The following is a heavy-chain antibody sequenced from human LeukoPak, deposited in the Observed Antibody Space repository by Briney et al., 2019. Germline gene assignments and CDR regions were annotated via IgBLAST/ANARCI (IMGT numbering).Heavy chain of an antibody. CDR1: GFTFSSYA. CDR2: MSGSGDST. V-gene: IGHV3-23*01. J-gene: IGHJ3*02. Sequence: PGGSLRLSCAASGFTFSSYAMTWVRQAPGRGLEWVSVMSGSGDSTYYADSVKGRFTISRDNSKNTLYLQMNSLRAEDTAVYYCARDLNYYDSSGMGFDIWGQGTMVTVSS. D-gene: IGHD3-22*01. CDR3: ARDLNYYDSSGMGFDI.